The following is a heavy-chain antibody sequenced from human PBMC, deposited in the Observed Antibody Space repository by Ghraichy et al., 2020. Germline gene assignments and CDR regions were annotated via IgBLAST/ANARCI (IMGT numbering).Heavy chain of an antibody. CDR3: ARGSLYGYSGGWYYGFDP. Sequence: SETLSLTCTVSGGSMRGYYWSWIRQPPGKGLAWIGYIYYSGSSNYNPSLKSRATISLDTSKDLFSLNLSSVIAADTAVYYCARGSLYGYSGGWYYGFDPWGKEAQVTSSS. V-gene: IGHV4-59*01. CDR2: IYYSGSS. CDR1: GGSMRGYY. J-gene: IGHJ5*02. D-gene: IGHD6-19*01.